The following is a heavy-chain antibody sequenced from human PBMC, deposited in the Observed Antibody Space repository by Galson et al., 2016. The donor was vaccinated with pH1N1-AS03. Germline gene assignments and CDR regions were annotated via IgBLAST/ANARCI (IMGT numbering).Heavy chain of an antibody. V-gene: IGHV4-59*01. CDR3: TRSYYRDYGDPPGGY. Sequence: SETLSLTCTVSGGSISNYCWSWIRQPPGKGLEWIGYVYDSGNTHYNPSLKSRVAMSVDTSKNQFPLKLMSVPTADTAVHYCTRSYYRDYGDPPGGYWGQGTLVTVSS. D-gene: IGHD4-17*01. J-gene: IGHJ4*02. CDR2: VYDSGNT. CDR1: GGSISNYC.